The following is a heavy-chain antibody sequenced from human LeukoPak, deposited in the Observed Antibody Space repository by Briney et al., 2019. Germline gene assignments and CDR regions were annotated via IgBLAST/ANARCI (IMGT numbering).Heavy chain of an antibody. J-gene: IGHJ4*02. CDR1: GGSISSYY. V-gene: IGHV4-4*07. Sequence: KPSETLSLTCTIFGGSISSYYWSWIRQPAGKGLEWIGRIQTSGSTNYNPSLKSRATMSVDTSKNQFSLKLSSVTAADTAVYYCARQVVAVAGTGYFDYWGQGTLVTVSS. CDR2: IQTSGST. D-gene: IGHD6-19*01. CDR3: ARQVVAVAGTGYFDY.